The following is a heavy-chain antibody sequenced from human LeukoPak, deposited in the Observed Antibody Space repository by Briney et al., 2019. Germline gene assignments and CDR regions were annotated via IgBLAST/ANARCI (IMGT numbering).Heavy chain of an antibody. D-gene: IGHD3-10*01. CDR1: GYTFTSYG. CDR2: ISAYNGNT. V-gene: IGHV1-18*01. J-gene: IGHJ2*01. CDR3: ARKKGIGGSASYFHWYFDL. Sequence: ASVKVSCKASGYTFTSYGISWVRQAPGQGLEWMGWISAYNGNTNYAQKLQGRVTMTTDTSTSTAYMELRSLRSDDTAVYYCARKKGIGGSASYFHWYFDLWGRGTLVTVSS.